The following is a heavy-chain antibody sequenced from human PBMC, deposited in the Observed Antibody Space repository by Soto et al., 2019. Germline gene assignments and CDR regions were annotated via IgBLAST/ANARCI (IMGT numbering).Heavy chain of an antibody. CDR3: GWFGSSWYGWFGP. V-gene: IGHV4-59*08. CDR1: GVSISPYY. Sequence: QVQLQESGPGLVKPSETLSLTCTVSGVSISPYYWTWIRQPPGKGLEWIGYISNSESTTYNPYLSSRVTISVDTSKNQNSLNVTSVTAADTAVYYCGWFGSSWYGWFGPWGQGTLVNVSS. D-gene: IGHD6-13*01. J-gene: IGHJ5*02. CDR2: ISNSEST.